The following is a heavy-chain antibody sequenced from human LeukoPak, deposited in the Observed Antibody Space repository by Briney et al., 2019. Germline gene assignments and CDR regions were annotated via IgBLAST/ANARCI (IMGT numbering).Heavy chain of an antibody. CDR2: FDPEDGET. J-gene: IGHJ4*02. Sequence: ASVKVSCKVSGYSLSELSMHWVRQAPGKGLKWLGGFDPEDGETIYAQKFQGRVILTEDTYTDTTYMELRSLRSEDTAVYYCATYQYIWKYFDYWGQGTLLTVSS. CDR1: GYSLSELS. CDR3: ATYQYIWKYFDY. D-gene: IGHD1-1*01. V-gene: IGHV1-24*01.